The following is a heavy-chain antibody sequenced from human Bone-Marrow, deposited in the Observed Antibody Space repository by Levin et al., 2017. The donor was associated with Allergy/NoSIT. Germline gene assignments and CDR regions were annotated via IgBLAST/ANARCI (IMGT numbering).Heavy chain of an antibody. Sequence: PGGSLRLSCATSGFTLSRYTMNWVRQAPGKGLQWVASVSTGSFYIYYADSVKGRFTISRDDANNSLYLQMNYLRVEDTAVYFCARGGLSGDSWGQGTLVTVSS. J-gene: IGHJ4*02. CDR3: ARGGLSGDS. V-gene: IGHV3-21*01. CDR1: GFTLSRYT. CDR2: VSTGSFYI. D-gene: IGHD2/OR15-2a*01.